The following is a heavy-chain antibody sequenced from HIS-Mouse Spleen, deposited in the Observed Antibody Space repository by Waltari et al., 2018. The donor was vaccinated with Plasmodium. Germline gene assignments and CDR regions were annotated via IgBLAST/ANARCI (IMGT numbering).Heavy chain of an antibody. CDR3: AKSSKGTGDLWDY. CDR2: ISGSGGST. J-gene: IGHJ4*02. D-gene: IGHD7-27*01. V-gene: IGHV3-23*01. Sequence: EVQLLESGGGLVQPGGSLRLCCAAAGFTFRSCGVGCACRAPGKGLEWGSAISGSGGSTYYADSVKGRFTISRDNSKNTLYLQMNSLRAEDTAVYYCAKSSKGTGDLWDYWGQGTLVTVSS. CDR1: GFTFRSCG.